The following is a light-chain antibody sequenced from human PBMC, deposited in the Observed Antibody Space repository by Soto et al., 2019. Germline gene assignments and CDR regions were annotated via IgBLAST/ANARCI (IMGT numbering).Light chain of an antibody. CDR1: QSVSSY. Sequence: EIVLTQSPATLSLSPGERATLSCRASQSVSSYLAWYQQKPGQAPRLLIYDASNRATGIPARFSGSGSGTDFTLTISSLEPEDFAVYYFQQRSNWPSLAFGQGTRLEIK. CDR2: DAS. J-gene: IGKJ5*01. V-gene: IGKV3-11*01. CDR3: QQRSNWPSLA.